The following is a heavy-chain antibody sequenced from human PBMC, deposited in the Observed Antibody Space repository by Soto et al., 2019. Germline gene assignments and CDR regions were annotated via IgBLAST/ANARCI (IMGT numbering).Heavy chain of an antibody. CDR1: GFSLSTGRMG. D-gene: IGHD1-1*01. Sequence: SGPTLVNPIETLTLTCTVSGFSLSTGRMGVSWIRQPPGKALEWLAHIFSDNERSYSTSMQGRLTISKDPSGSQVVLSMTNLDPVDTGTYYXVRMNADSYQFYYAMDVWGQGTTVTVSS. CDR2: IFSDNER. V-gene: IGHV2-26*01. J-gene: IGHJ6*02. CDR3: VRMNADSYQFYYAMDV.